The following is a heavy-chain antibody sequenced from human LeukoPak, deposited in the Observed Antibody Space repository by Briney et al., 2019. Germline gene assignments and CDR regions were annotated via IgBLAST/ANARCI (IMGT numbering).Heavy chain of an antibody. Sequence: GGSLRLSCAASGFTFSSYGMHWVRQAPGKGLEWVAVISYDGSNKYYADSVKGRFTISRDNSKNTLYLQMNSLRAEDTAVYYCARRDSGSVPGTSYYYYMDVWGKGTTVTVSS. V-gene: IGHV3-30*03. J-gene: IGHJ6*03. CDR3: ARRDSGSVPGTSYYYYMDV. CDR1: GFTFSSYG. CDR2: ISYDGSNK. D-gene: IGHD1-26*01.